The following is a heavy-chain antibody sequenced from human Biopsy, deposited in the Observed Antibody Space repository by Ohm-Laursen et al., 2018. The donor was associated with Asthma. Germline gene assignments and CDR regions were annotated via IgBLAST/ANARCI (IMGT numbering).Heavy chain of an antibody. J-gene: IGHJ4*02. CDR2: IYRNGDT. V-gene: IGHV4-30-2*06. D-gene: IGHD2-21*02. Sequence: TLSLTCGVSGDSIDSGDYSWTWIRQSPGVGLEWIGHIYRNGDTYYNPTLKNRVTISIDRSKNQFSLRRSSVTAADTAVYYCAREWNCGGDCYSLDYWGQGTLVTVSS. CDR3: AREWNCGGDCYSLDY. CDR1: GDSIDSGDYS.